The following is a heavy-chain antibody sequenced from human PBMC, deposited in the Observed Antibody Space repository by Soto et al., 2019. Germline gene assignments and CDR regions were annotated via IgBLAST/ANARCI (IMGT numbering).Heavy chain of an antibody. D-gene: IGHD3-16*01. Sequence: EVQLVESGGGLVKPGGSLRLSCAASGFTFSSYSMNWVRQAPGKGLEWVSSISSSSSNIYYADAVKGRFTMSRDNAKNLVYLQMNSLGAGDTGVDYWARDGGRGGGGYFDLWGRGTLVTVSS. CDR1: GFTFSSYS. CDR3: ARDGGRGGGGYFDL. J-gene: IGHJ2*01. CDR2: ISSSSSNI. V-gene: IGHV3-21*06.